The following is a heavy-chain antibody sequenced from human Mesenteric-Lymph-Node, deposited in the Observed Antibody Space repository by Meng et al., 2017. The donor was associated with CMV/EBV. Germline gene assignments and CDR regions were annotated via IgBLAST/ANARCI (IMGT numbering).Heavy chain of an antibody. CDR3: ARGTIFGVVTPFDY. D-gene: IGHD3-3*01. CDR2: IIPIFGTA. V-gene: IGHV1-69*05. CDR1: GGTFSSYA. J-gene: IGHJ4*02. Sequence: SVTVSCKASGGTFSSYAISWVRQAPAQGLESMGGIIPIFGTANYAQKFQGRVTITTDESTSTAYMELSSLRSEDTAVYYCARGTIFGVVTPFDYWGQGTLVTVSS.